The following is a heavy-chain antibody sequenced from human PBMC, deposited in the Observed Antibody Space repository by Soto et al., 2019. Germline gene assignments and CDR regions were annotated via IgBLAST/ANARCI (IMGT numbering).Heavy chain of an antibody. J-gene: IGHJ4*02. Sequence: GSLRLSCAASGFTFSSYAMSWVRQAPGKGLEWVSAISGSGGSTYYADSVKGRFTISRDNSKNTLYLQMNSLRAEDTAVYYCANNARYYYDSSGYPDYWGQGTLVTVPQ. V-gene: IGHV3-23*01. D-gene: IGHD3-22*01. CDR3: ANNARYYYDSSGYPDY. CDR1: GFTFSSYA. CDR2: ISGSGGST.